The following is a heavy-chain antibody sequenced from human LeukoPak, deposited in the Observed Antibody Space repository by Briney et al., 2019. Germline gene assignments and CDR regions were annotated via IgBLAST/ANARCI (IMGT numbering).Heavy chain of an antibody. V-gene: IGHV2-5*02. Sequence: SGPTLANPTQTLTLTSTFSGSSLSTSGVGVGWIRQPPGKALEGVAYIYWDDDERYSPSLKSRLTITRDTSKNQVVLAVSPMHTVDTATYYCAHRKVDTPMGPWGQGTLVTVSS. D-gene: IGHD5-18*01. CDR2: IYWDDDE. CDR1: GSSLSTSGVG. J-gene: IGHJ5*02. CDR3: AHRKVDTPMGP.